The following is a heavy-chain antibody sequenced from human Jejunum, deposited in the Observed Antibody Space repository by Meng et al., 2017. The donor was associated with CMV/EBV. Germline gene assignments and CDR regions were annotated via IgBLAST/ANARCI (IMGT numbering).Heavy chain of an antibody. CDR3: AKDRDGSMFKEGDS. CDR2: ISTSGRST. V-gene: IGHV3-23*01. CDR1: GFTFTTYT. Sequence: SGFTFTTYTMGWVRQAPGKGLEWVSSISTSGRSTYYADSVRGRFTMSRDNSKNTLYLQMNSLRADDTAVYYCAKDRDGSMFKEGDSWGQGTLVTVSS. D-gene: IGHD3-10*02. J-gene: IGHJ5*01.